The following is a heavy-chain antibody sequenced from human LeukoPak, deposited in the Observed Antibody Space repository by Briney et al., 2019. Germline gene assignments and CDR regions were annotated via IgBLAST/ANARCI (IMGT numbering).Heavy chain of an antibody. CDR3: AKGKVAVAVAGYFDY. Sequence: PGGSLRLSCAASGFTFDDYAMHWVRQAPGKGLEWVSGISWNSGSIGYADSVKGRFTISRDNAKNSLYLQMNSLRAEDMALYYCAKGKVAVAVAGYFDYWGQGTLVTVSS. CDR1: GFTFDDYA. V-gene: IGHV3-9*03. J-gene: IGHJ4*02. CDR2: ISWNSGSI. D-gene: IGHD6-19*01.